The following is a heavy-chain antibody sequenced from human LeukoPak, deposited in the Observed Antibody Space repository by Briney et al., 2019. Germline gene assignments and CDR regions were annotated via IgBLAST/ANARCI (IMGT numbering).Heavy chain of an antibody. V-gene: IGHV1-18*01. CDR1: GYTFTSYG. Sequence: ASVKVSCKASGYTFTSYGISWVRQAPGQGLEWMGWIIAYNGNTNYAQKLQGRGTMTTDTSTSTACTCLRKLRTDATGVYYCARTGAVAGYWGQGTLVTVSS. CDR3: ARTGAVAGY. D-gene: IGHD6-19*01. CDR2: IIAYNGNT. J-gene: IGHJ4*02.